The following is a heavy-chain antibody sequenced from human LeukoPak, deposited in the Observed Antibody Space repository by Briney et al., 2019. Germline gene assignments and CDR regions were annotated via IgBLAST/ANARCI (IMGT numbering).Heavy chain of an antibody. V-gene: IGHV1-24*01. CDR3: TRDSPYPLGGGTNWFDP. CDR2: FDPEDGET. J-gene: IGHJ5*02. D-gene: IGHD3-16*01. CDR1: GYTLTELS. Sequence: ASVKVSCKVSGYTLTELSMHWVRQAPGKGLEWMGGFDPEDGETIYAQKFQGRVTMTEDTSTDTAYMELSSLRSEDTAVYYCTRDSPYPLGGGTNWFDPWGQGTLVTVSS.